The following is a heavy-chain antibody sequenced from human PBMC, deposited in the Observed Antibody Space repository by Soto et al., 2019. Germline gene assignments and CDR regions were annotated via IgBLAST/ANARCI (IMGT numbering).Heavy chain of an antibody. CDR3: ARRRGYSYGTFDY. CDR2: INHSGST. D-gene: IGHD5-18*01. Sequence: SETLSLTCAVYGGSFSGYYWSWIRQPPGKGLEWIGEINHSGSTNYNPSLKSRVTISVDTSKNQFSLKLSSVTAADTAVYYCARRRGYSYGTFDYWGQGTLVTVSS. J-gene: IGHJ4*02. V-gene: IGHV4-34*01. CDR1: GGSFSGYY.